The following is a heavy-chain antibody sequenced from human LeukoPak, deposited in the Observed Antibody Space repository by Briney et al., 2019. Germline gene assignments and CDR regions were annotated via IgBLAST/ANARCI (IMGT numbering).Heavy chain of an antibody. D-gene: IGHD4-17*01. V-gene: IGHV4-59*01. CDR1: GGSIKSYY. Sequence: ETLSLTCTVSGGSIKSYYWSWIRQPPGKGLEWIGYIFHSGSTNYNPSLKSRVTMSVDTSKNQYPLQVRSVTAADTAVYYCARATSGDYLDYWGQGTLVTVSS. CDR2: IFHSGST. J-gene: IGHJ4*02. CDR3: ARATSGDYLDY.